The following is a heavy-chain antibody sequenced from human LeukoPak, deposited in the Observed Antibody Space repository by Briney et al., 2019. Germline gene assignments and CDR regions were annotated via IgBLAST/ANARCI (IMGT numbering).Heavy chain of an antibody. Sequence: GRSLRLSCAASGFTFSSYAMHWVRQAPGKGLEWVAVISYDVSNKYYADSVKGRFTISRDNSKNTLYLQMNSLRAEDTAVYYCARESGRITIVRGVRSHAAGGFDYWGQGTLVTVSS. CDR2: ISYDVSNK. CDR1: GFTFSSYA. J-gene: IGHJ4*02. CDR3: ARESGRITIVRGVRSHAAGGFDY. V-gene: IGHV3-30*04. D-gene: IGHD3-10*01.